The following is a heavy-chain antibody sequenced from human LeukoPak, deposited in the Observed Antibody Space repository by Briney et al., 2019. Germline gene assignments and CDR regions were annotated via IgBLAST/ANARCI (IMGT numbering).Heavy chain of an antibody. CDR1: GFTFSDYS. D-gene: IGHD5-18*01. CDR3: AKAIGYSYGSYYYMDV. CDR2: ISGSGGST. Sequence: PGGSLRLSCAASGFTFSDYSMKWVRQAPGKGLEWVSTISGSGGSTYYADSVKGRFTISRDNSRDTLYLQMNSLRAADTAVYSCAKAIGYSYGSYYYMDVWGKGTTVTVSS. J-gene: IGHJ6*03. V-gene: IGHV3-23*01.